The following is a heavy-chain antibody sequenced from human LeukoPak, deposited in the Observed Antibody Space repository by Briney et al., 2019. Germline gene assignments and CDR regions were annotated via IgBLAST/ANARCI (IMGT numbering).Heavy chain of an antibody. J-gene: IGHJ3*02. CDR1: GGSISSYY. CDR3: ARDPNIVSAVTLRAFDI. V-gene: IGHV4-59*12. Sequence: SETLSLTCTVSGGSISSYYWSWIRQPPWKGLEWIGYIYYSGSTNYNPSLKSRVTISVDTSKNQFSLNLGSLTAADTAMYYCARDPNIVSAVTLRAFDIWGQGTMVSVSS. D-gene: IGHD5/OR15-5a*01. CDR2: IYYSGST.